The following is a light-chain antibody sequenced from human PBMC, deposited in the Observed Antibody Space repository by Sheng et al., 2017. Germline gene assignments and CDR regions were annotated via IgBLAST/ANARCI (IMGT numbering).Light chain of an antibody. Sequence: EIVLTQSPGTLSLSPGEGATLSCRASQSISSGYLAWYQQKPGQAPRLLIYDASSRATDIPDRFSGSGSGTEFTLTITSLQSEDFAIYYCQQYSDWPRTFGQGTKVEI. J-gene: IGKJ1*01. CDR1: QSISSGY. V-gene: IGKV3-20*01. CDR2: DAS. CDR3: QQYSDWPRT.